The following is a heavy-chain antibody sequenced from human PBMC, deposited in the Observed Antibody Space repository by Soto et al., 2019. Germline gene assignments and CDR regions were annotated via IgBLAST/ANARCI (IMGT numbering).Heavy chain of an antibody. Sequence: GGSLRLSCAASGFTFIDYAMSWVRQAPGKGLEWVATISTAGHSTFSADSVKGRFTISRDNSKNTLYLQMNSLRAEDTAVYYCAREMIEPYVVAVAGSGLFDYWGQGTLVTVSS. D-gene: IGHD6-19*01. J-gene: IGHJ4*02. V-gene: IGHV3-23*01. CDR3: AREMIEPYVVAVAGSGLFDY. CDR1: GFTFIDYA. CDR2: ISTAGHST.